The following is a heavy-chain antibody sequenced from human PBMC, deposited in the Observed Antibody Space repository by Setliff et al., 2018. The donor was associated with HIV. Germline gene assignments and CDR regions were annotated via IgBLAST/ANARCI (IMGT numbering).Heavy chain of an antibody. D-gene: IGHD3-10*01. Sequence: GEPLKISCKGSGYSFTSYWVGWVRQMPGKGLEWMGIIYPGDSDTRYSPSFQGQVTISADKSISTAYLQWSSLKASDTAMYYCARPPKSYGSGSDAFDIWGQGTMVT. CDR3: ARPPKSYGSGSDAFDI. J-gene: IGHJ3*02. CDR1: GYSFTSYW. CDR2: IYPGDSDT. V-gene: IGHV5-51*01.